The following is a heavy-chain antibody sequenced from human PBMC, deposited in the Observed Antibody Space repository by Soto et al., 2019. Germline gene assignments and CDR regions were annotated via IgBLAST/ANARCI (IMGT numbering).Heavy chain of an antibody. J-gene: IGHJ4*02. CDR2: INWNGKTS. CDR3: ARDMSGCYPGEVPFPLDF. V-gene: IGHV3-9*01. D-gene: IGHD2-21*01. Sequence: VNLAESGGGLVEPGRSLRLSCVASGFPFDDFAMHWVRQAPGKGLEWVSGINWNGKTSGYADPVRGRFIVSRENAKNSLYLKMNSLRVEDTAIYFCARDMSGCYPGEVPFPLDFWGQGTLVTVSS. CDR1: GFPFDDFA.